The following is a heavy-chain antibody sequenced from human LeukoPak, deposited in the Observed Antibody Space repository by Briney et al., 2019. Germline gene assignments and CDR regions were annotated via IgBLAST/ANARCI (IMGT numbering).Heavy chain of an antibody. CDR3: ARIDAVAATPTSFDY. J-gene: IGHJ4*02. V-gene: IGHV4-59*01. D-gene: IGHD6-19*01. CDR1: GGSISIFY. Sequence: SETLSLTCTVSGGSISIFYWSWLRQPPGKGLEWLGDIYYSGTTNYNPSLKSRLTISLDTSKNQFSLRLTSVTAADTAVYYCARIDAVAATPTSFDYWGQGTLVTVSS. CDR2: IYYSGTT.